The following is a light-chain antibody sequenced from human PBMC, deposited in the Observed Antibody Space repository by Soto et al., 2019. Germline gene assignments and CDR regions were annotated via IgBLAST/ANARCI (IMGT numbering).Light chain of an antibody. CDR3: QQYNNWPGYT. V-gene: IGKV3-15*01. J-gene: IGKJ2*01. CDR1: QSVSSN. CDR2: GAS. Sequence: EIVMTQSPATLSVSPGERATLSCRASQSVSSNSAWYQQKPGQAPRLLIYGASTRATGIPARFSGSGSGTEFTLTISSLQSEDFAVYYCQQYNNWPGYTFGQGTKLEIK.